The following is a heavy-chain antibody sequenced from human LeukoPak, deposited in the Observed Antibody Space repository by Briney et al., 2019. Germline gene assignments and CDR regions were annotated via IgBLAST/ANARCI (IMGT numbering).Heavy chain of an antibody. D-gene: IGHD3-10*01. CDR2: IWYDGSNK. CDR1: GFTFSSYG. CDR3: AKDPNYYGSDGGYYYMDV. V-gene: IGHV3-33*06. Sequence: PGRSLRLSCAASGFTFSSYGMHWVRQAPGKGLEWVAVIWYDGSNKYYADSVKGRFTISRDNSKNTLYLQMNSLRAEDTAVYYCAKDPNYYGSDGGYYYMDVWGKGTTVTVSS. J-gene: IGHJ6*03.